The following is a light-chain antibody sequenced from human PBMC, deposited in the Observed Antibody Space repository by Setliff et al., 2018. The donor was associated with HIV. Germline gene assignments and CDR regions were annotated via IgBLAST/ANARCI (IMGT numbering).Light chain of an antibody. CDR2: DVN. CDR1: SSGVGTYNY. V-gene: IGLV2-14*03. CDR3: CSYTSSTPLYV. J-gene: IGLJ1*01. Sequence: QSVLTQPASVSGSPGQSITISCTGTSSGVGTYNYVSWYQQHPGKAPKLMIYDVNNRPSGVSNRFSGSKSGNTASLTISGLQAENEADYYCCSYTSSTPLYVFGTGTKVTVL.